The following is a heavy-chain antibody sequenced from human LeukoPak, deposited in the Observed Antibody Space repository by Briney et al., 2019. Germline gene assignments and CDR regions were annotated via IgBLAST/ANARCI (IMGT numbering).Heavy chain of an antibody. CDR3: ARLKCISTTCPSRYVMDV. J-gene: IGHJ6*02. D-gene: IGHD2-2*01. Sequence: SETLSLTCSVSGGSISSYYRSWVRHPPGKGRGYIGYIYFSGSTNYNPSLKSRVTISVDTSKDQFSLNLTSVTAADTAVYYCARLKCISTTCPSRYVMDVWGQGTTVTVSS. V-gene: IGHV4-59*01. CDR2: IYFSGST. CDR1: GGSISSYY.